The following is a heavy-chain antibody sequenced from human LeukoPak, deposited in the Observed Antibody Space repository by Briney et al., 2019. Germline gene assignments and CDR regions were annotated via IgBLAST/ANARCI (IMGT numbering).Heavy chain of an antibody. D-gene: IGHD3-22*01. J-gene: IGHJ6*02. V-gene: IGHV4-39*01. CDR2: INYSGKI. CDR1: GDSFTSTDDL. CDR3: ARSSYSSGRYGGLDV. Sequence: KPSETLSLTCTVSGDSFTSTDDLWGWIRQPPGKGLEWIGSINYSGKIYYNPSLKSRVIISVDTSKNQVSLRLSSVTAADTAVYYCARSSYSSGRYGGLDVWGQGTTVTVSS.